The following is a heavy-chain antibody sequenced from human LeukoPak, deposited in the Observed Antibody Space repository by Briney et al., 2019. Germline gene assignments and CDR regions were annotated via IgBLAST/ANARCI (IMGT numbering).Heavy chain of an antibody. D-gene: IGHD4-11*01. CDR3: ASPVTTSPNSQGYYYYGMDV. V-gene: IGHV5-10-1*01. CDR1: GYSFTSYW. Sequence: GESLKISCKGSGYSFTSYWISWVRQMPGKGLEWMGRIDPSDSYTNYSPSFQGHVTISADKSISTAYLQWSSLKASDTAMYYCASPVTTSPNSQGYYYYGMDVWGQGTMVTVSS. J-gene: IGHJ6*02. CDR2: IDPSDSYT.